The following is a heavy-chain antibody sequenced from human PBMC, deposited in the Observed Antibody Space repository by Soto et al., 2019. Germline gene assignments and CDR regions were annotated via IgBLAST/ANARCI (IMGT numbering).Heavy chain of an antibody. V-gene: IGHV4-31*03. Sequence: QVQLQESGPGLVKPSQTLSLTCTVSGGSISSGGYYWSWIRQHPGKGLEWIGYIYYSGSTYYNPSLKSRVTISVDTSKNQFSLKLSSVTAADTAVYYCARGVLEPSTVTTSRGVAPGFDYWGQGTLVTVSS. J-gene: IGHJ4*02. CDR3: ARGVLEPSTVTTSRGVAPGFDY. CDR1: GGSISSGGYY. D-gene: IGHD4-17*01. CDR2: IYYSGST.